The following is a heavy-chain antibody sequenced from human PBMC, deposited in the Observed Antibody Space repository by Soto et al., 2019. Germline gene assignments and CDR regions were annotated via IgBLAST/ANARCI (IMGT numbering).Heavy chain of an antibody. CDR2: INHSGSN. V-gene: IGHV4-34*01. J-gene: IGHJ3*02. D-gene: IGHD3-9*01. CDR3: ARGGSNDWQVAFDI. Sequence: PSETLSLTCVVSDGSFSTYYYNWIRQSPGKGLEWIGEINHSGSNNYSPSLKSRVTMSLDTSKNQFSLKLTSVTAADTAVYYCARGGSNDWQVAFDIWGQGTIVTVSS. CDR1: DGSFSTYY.